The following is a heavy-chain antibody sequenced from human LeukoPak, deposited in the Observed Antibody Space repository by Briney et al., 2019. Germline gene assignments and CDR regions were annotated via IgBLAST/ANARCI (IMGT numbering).Heavy chain of an antibody. D-gene: IGHD6-13*01. J-gene: IGHJ4*02. CDR1: GFTFSSYA. V-gene: IGHV3-23*01. CDR2: ISGSGGST. Sequence: GGSLRLSCAASGFTFSSYAMSWVRQAPGKGLEWVSAISGSGGSTYYADSVKGRFTISRDNSKNTLYLQMNSLGAEDTAVYYCARMYSSSFVVPDWGQGTLVTVSS. CDR3: ARMYSSSFVVPD.